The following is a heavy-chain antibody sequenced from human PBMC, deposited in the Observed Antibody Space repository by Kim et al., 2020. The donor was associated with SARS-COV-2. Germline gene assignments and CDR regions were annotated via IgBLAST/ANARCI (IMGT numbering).Heavy chain of an antibody. CDR1: GFTFSSYS. CDR2: ISSSSSYI. Sequence: GGSLRLSCAASGFTFSSYSMNWVRQAPGKGLEWVSSISSSSSYIYYADSVKGRFTISRDNAKNSLYLQMNSLRAEDTAVYYCARERGGAGTWSIYYYYYGMDVWGQGTTVTVSS. J-gene: IGHJ6*02. D-gene: IGHD6-19*01. CDR3: ARERGGAGTWSIYYYYYGMDV. V-gene: IGHV3-21*01.